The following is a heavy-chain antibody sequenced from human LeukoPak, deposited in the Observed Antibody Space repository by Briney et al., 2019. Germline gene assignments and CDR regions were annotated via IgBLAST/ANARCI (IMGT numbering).Heavy chain of an antibody. V-gene: IGHV3-48*03. Sequence: PGGSLRLSCAASGFTLSSYEMNWVRQAPGKGLEWVSYISSSGSTIYYADSVKGRFTISRDNSKNTLYLQMHSLRAEDTAVYYCAKEYLKDFDYWGQGTLVTVSS. CDR2: ISSSGSTI. CDR1: GFTLSSYE. D-gene: IGHD3-9*01. CDR3: AKEYLKDFDY. J-gene: IGHJ4*02.